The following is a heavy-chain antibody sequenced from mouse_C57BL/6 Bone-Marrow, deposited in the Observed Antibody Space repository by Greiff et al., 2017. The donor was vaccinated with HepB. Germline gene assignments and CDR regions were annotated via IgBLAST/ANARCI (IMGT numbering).Heavy chain of an antibody. V-gene: IGHV1-20*01. J-gene: IGHJ1*03. D-gene: IGHD1-1*01. CDR1: GYSFTGYF. CDR2: INPYNGDT. CDR3: ARSPNYYGSIWYFDV. Sequence: EVQLQQSGPELVKPGDSVKISCKASGYSFTGYFMNWVMQIHGKSLEWIGRINPYNGDTFYNQKFKGKATLTVDKSSSTAHMELRSLTSEDSAVYYCARSPNYYGSIWYFDVWGTGTTVTVSS.